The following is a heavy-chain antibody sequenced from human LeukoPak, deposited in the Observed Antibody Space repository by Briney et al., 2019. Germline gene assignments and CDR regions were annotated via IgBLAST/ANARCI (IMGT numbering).Heavy chain of an antibody. CDR3: ARTWRTVFSYYYGMDV. Sequence: SETLSPTCAVYGGSFSGYYWSWIRQPPGKGLEWIGEINHSGSTNYNPSLKSRVTISVDTSKNQFSLKLSSVTAADTAVYYCARTWRTVFSYYYGMDVWGQGTTVTVSS. J-gene: IGHJ6*02. CDR1: GGSFSGYY. CDR2: INHSGST. D-gene: IGHD3-3*01. V-gene: IGHV4-34*01.